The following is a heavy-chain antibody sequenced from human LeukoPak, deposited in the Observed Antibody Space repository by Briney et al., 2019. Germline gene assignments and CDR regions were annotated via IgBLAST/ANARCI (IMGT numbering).Heavy chain of an antibody. Sequence: GGSLRLSCTASGFTFSGYGMHWVRQAPGKGLEWVALISYDGSSKYYADSVKGRFTISRDNSKNTLYLQMNSLRAEDTAVYYCARTEGKAAPIDYWGQGTLVTVSS. J-gene: IGHJ4*02. CDR3: ARTEGKAAPIDY. CDR1: GFTFSGYG. V-gene: IGHV3-30*03. CDR2: ISYDGSSK. D-gene: IGHD6-25*01.